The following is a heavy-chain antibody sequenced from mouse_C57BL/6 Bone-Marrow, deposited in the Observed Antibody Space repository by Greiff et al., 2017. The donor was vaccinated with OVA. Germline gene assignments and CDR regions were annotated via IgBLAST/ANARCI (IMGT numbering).Heavy chain of an antibody. J-gene: IGHJ4*01. D-gene: IGHD2-4*01. CDR3: ARVEITTYYYAMDY. CDR2: INYDGSST. CDR1: GFTFSDYY. Sequence: EVNVVESEGGLVQPGSSMKLSCTASGFTFSDYYMAWVRQVPEKGLEWVANINYDGSSTYYLDSLKSRFIISRNNAKNILYLQMSSLKSEDTATYYCARVEITTYYYAMDYWGQGTSVTVSS. V-gene: IGHV5-16*01.